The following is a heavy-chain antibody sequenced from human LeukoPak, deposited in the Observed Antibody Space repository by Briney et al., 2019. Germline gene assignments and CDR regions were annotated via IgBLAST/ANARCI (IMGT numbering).Heavy chain of an antibody. CDR1: GGSISSNY. Sequence: MTSETLSLTCTVSGGSISSNYWSWIRQPPGKGLEWIGYIYDSGTTNYNPSLKSRATISEGTSKNQFSLKLSSVTAADTAVYYCARSTGGWSYFDYWGQGTLVTVSS. CDR3: ARSTGGWSYFDY. V-gene: IGHV4-59*01. J-gene: IGHJ4*02. D-gene: IGHD6-19*01. CDR2: IYDSGTT.